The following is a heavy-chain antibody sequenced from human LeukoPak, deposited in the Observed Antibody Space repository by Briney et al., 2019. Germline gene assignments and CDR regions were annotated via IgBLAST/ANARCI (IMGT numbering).Heavy chain of an antibody. CDR2: ISPSGGIT. CDR3: AKAPVTTCSGAYCYPFDY. V-gene: IGHV3-23*01. CDR1: GFTFSSHG. D-gene: IGHD2-15*01. Sequence: GGSLRLSCAASGFTFSSHGMNWVRQAPGKGLEWVSGISPSGGITYYTDSVKGRFTISRDNAKNSLYLQMNSLRAEDAAVYYCAKAPVTTCSGAYCYPFDYWGQGTLVTVSS. J-gene: IGHJ4*02.